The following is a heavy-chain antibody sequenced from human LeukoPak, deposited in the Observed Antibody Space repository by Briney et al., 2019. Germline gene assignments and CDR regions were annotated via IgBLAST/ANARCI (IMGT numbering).Heavy chain of an antibody. J-gene: IGHJ4*02. CDR1: GGSISSGDYY. Sequence: PSQTLSLTCTVSGGSISSGDYYWSWIRRPPGKGLEWIGYIYYSGSTYYNPSLKSRVIISVDTSKNQLSLKLSSVTAADTAVYYCARLTVTDYFDYCRQGTLVTVSS. D-gene: IGHD4-17*01. V-gene: IGHV4-30-4*08. CDR2: IYYSGST. CDR3: ARLTVTDYFDY.